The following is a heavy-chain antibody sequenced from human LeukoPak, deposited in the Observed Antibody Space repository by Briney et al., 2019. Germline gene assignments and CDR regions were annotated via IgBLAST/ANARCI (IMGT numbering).Heavy chain of an antibody. CDR3: ARGDRYYYDSSGSLDY. D-gene: IGHD3-22*01. J-gene: IGHJ4*02. Sequence: SETLSLTCTVSGGSISSNSYYWSWIRQPPGKGLEWIGYIYYSGSTNYNPSLKSRVTISVDTSKNQFSLKLSSVTAADTAVYYCARGDRYYYDSSGSLDYWGQGTLVTVSS. V-gene: IGHV4-61*01. CDR1: GGSISSNSYY. CDR2: IYYSGST.